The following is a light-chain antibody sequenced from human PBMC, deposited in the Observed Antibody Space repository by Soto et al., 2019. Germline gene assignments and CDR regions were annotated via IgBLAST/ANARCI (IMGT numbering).Light chain of an antibody. CDR3: QQYGSTPLT. CDR1: QRINNW. CDR2: QAS. V-gene: IGKV1-5*03. J-gene: IGKJ4*01. Sequence: DIQMTQSPSTLAASAGDRVTITCRASQRINNWLAWYQQKPGKAPKLLIYQASNLQSGVPPRFSGGGFGADFTLSITRLEPEDFALYYCQQYGSTPLTFGGGTKVDIK.